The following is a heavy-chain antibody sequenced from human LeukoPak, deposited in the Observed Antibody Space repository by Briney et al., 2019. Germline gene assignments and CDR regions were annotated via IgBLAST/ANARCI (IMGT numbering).Heavy chain of an antibody. CDR2: IKHDGSEK. Sequence: GGSLRLSCAASGFTFSSYWMTWVRQAPGKGLEWVANIKHDGSEKYYVDSVKGRFTISRDNAKNSLYLQMNCLRAEDTAVYYCARDAGRKDDYWGQGTLVTVSS. J-gene: IGHJ4*02. CDR1: GFTFSSYW. CDR3: ARDAGRKDDY. V-gene: IGHV3-7*01.